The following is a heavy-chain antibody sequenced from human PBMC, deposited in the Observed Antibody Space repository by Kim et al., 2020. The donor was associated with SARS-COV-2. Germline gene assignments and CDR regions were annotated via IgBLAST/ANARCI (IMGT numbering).Heavy chain of an antibody. D-gene: IGHD4-17*01. CDR2: ISHDSVTK. Sequence: GGSLRLSCAASGFIFSDKYMTWIRQAPGKGLEWVSRISHDSVTKYYGDSVKGRFTVSRDNAKHSLYLQMDGLRAEDTAVYYCARADGLPAIDYWGQGSLV. J-gene: IGHJ4*02. V-gene: IGHV3-11*01. CDR1: GFIFSDKY. CDR3: ARADGLPAIDY.